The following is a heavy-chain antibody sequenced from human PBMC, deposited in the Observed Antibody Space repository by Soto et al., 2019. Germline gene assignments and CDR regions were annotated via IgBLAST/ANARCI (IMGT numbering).Heavy chain of an antibody. V-gene: IGHV4-31*03. CDR3: ARGNLKSQKSIPYYYYGMDV. CDR1: GGSISSGGYY. D-gene: IGHD6-6*01. J-gene: IGHJ6*02. Sequence: SETLSLTCTVSGGSISSGGYYWSWIRQHPGKGLEWIGYIYYSGSTYYNPSLKSRVTISVDTSKNQFSLKLSSVTAADTAVYYCARGNLKSQKSIPYYYYGMDVWVQGPTVTVSS. CDR2: IYYSGST.